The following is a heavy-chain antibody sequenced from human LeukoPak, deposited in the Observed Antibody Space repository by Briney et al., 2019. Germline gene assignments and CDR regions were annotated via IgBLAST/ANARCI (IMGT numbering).Heavy chain of an antibody. D-gene: IGHD3-10*01. CDR3: ARGMWFDTLFSAFDV. J-gene: IGHJ3*01. CDR2: IFHTGST. V-gene: IGHV4-4*02. Sequence: SETLSLTCSVSGDSITSRNWWTWVRQTPEKGLEWIGEIFHTGSTNYNPSVEGRVTISIDKSKNQFSLMLTSVTAADTALYYCARGMWFDTLFSAFDVWGQGTMVSVSS. CDR1: GDSITSRNW.